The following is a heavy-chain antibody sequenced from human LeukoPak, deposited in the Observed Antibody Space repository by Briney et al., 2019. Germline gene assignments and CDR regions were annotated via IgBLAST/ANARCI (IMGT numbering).Heavy chain of an antibody. V-gene: IGHV3-23*01. CDR2: ISGSGGST. CDR3: AKRAYFDWLLYAY. D-gene: IGHD3-9*01. CDR1: GFIFSDYY. Sequence: PGGSLRLSCAASGFIFSDYYMTWIRHAPGKGLGWVSAISGSGGSTYYADSVKSRFTISRDNSKNTLYLQMNSLRAEDTAVYYCAKRAYFDWLLYAYWGQGTLVTVSS. J-gene: IGHJ4*02.